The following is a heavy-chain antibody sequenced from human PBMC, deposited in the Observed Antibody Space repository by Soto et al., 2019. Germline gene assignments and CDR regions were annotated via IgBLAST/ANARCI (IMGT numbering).Heavy chain of an antibody. V-gene: IGHV4-34*01. CDR2: INHSGST. J-gene: IGHJ6*02. CDR1: GGSFSGYY. Sequence: LETLSLTCAVYGGSFSGYYWSWIRQPPGKGLEWIGEINHSGSTNYNPSLKSRVTISVDTSKNQFSLKLSSVTAADTAVYYCARGTVLLWFGELFGGYYYYGMDVWGQGTTVTVS. D-gene: IGHD3-10*01. CDR3: ARGTVLLWFGELFGGYYYYGMDV.